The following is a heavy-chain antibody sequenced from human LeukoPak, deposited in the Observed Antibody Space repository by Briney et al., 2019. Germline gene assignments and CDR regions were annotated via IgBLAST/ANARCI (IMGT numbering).Heavy chain of an antibody. CDR1: GFTFRTYA. V-gene: IGHV3-23*01. CDR2: ISGSGGTT. CDR3: ARDWRQDNAFDL. J-gene: IGHJ3*01. Sequence: GGSLRLSCAVSGFTFRTYAMIWVRQAPGKGLEWVSAISGSGGTTSYADSVQGRFTISRDNGKNSLYLQMNSLRVEDTAVYYCARDWRQDNAFDLWGQGTMVTVSS. D-gene: IGHD3/OR15-3a*01.